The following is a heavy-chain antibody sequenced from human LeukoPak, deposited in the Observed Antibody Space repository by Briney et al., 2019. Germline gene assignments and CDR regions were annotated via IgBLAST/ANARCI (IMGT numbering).Heavy chain of an antibody. CDR3: ARGMGAMIVVPPED. J-gene: IGHJ4*02. V-gene: IGHV1-18*01. Sequence: ASVKVSCKASGYTFTTYGISWVRQAPGQGLEWMGWISTYNGNTKYAQKLQGRVTMTTDTSTSTAYMELRSLRSDDTAVYYCARGMGAMIVVPPEDWGQGTLVTVSS. CDR1: GYTFTTYG. CDR2: ISTYNGNT. D-gene: IGHD3-22*01.